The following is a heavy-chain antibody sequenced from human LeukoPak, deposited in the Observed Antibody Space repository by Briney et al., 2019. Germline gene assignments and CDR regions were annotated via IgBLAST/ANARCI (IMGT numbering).Heavy chain of an antibody. CDR3: ARVGGYDILTGYYPLPFDY. V-gene: IGHV4-38-2*01. Sequence: PSETLSLTCAVSGYSISSGYYWGWIRQPPGKGLEWIGSIYHSGSTYYNPSLKSRVTLSVDTSKNQFSLKLSSVTAADTAVYYCARVGGYDILTGYYPLPFDYWGQGTLVTVSS. CDR1: GYSISSGYY. CDR2: IYHSGST. D-gene: IGHD3-9*01. J-gene: IGHJ4*02.